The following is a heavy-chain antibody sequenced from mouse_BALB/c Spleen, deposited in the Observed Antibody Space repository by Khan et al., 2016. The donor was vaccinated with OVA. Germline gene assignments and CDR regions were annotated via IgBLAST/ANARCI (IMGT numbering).Heavy chain of an antibody. Sequence: VQLKQSGAELVKPGASVKLSCTTSGFNIKDTYIHWVKQRPEQGLVWIGRIDPANGYTKFDPRFRGKATITTDTSSNTAYLQLSSLTSEDTAVYYCARITYYVVSYWGQGTLVTVSS. CDR1: GFNIKDTY. CDR3: ARITYYVVSY. V-gene: IGHV14-3*02. D-gene: IGHD1-1*01. CDR2: IDPANGYT. J-gene: IGHJ3*01.